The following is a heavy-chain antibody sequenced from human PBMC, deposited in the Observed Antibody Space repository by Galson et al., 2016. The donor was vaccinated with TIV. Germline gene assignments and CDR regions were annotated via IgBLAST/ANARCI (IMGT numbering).Heavy chain of an antibody. D-gene: IGHD3-22*01. V-gene: IGHV4-38-2*01. Sequence: SETLSLTCGVSGYSISSGHYWGWIRQTPGTGLEWLGNICHTETTYYNPSLESRVSISVDTSKNQFSLRLSSVTAADTAVYYCVRIGMLRESCSCYACPGIFDTWGQGILVTVSS. CDR2: ICHTETT. CDR3: VRIGMLRESCSCYACPGIFDT. CDR1: GYSISSGHY. J-gene: IGHJ5*02.